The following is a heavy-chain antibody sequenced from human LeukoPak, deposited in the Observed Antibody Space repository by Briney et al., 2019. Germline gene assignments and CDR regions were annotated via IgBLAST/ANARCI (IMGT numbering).Heavy chain of an antibody. J-gene: IGHJ3*02. CDR2: IYYSGST. CDR1: GGSISSSSYY. Sequence: PSETLSLTCSVSGGSISSSSYYWGWIRQPPGKGPEWIGSIYYSGSTYYNSSLKSRVTISVDTSKSQFSLKLSSVTAADTAVYYCARIPVVDDAFDIWGQGTMVTVSS. D-gene: IGHD4-23*01. V-gene: IGHV4-39*01. CDR3: ARIPVVDDAFDI.